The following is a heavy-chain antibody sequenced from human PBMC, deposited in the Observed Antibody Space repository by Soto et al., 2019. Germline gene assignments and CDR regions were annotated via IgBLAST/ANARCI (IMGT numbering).Heavy chain of an antibody. V-gene: IGHV3-33*01. D-gene: IGHD3-22*01. CDR1: GFTFSTYG. CDR2: MWFDGKHQ. CDR3: ARWTCYDSSGYYYVFDY. Sequence: GGSLRLSCAASGFTFSTYGMHWVRQAPGKGLEWVAVMWFDGKHQYYADSVKGRFTISRDNSKNTLYLQMNSLRADDTALYFCARWTCYDSSGYYYVFDYWGQGTLVTVSS. J-gene: IGHJ4*02.